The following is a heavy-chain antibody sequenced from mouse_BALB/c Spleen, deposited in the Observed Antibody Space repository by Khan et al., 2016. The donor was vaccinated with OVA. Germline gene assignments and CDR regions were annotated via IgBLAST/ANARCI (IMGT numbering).Heavy chain of an antibody. Sequence: VQLKESGPGLVKPSQSLSLTCTVTGYSITSGYAWNWIRQFPGNKLEWMGYISYSGVTSYTPSLKSRISITRDISKNQFFLQLTSVTTEDTATYYCARGNYYGYYFDYWGQGTTLTVSS. V-gene: IGHV3-2*02. CDR1: GYSITSGYA. CDR2: ISYSGVT. D-gene: IGHD1-1*01. J-gene: IGHJ2*01. CDR3: ARGNYYGYYFDY.